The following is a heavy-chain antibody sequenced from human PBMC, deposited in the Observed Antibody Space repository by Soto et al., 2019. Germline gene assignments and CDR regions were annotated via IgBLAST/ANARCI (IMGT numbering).Heavy chain of an antibody. D-gene: IGHD2-15*01. CDR3: AREGGGYCSGGSCQVDY. Sequence: QLQLQESGPGLVKPSETLSLTCTVSGGSISSSSYYWGWIRQPPGKGLEWIGSIYYRGNTYYNPSRKGRVTISVDTSKNQFSLKLSSVTAADTAVYYCAREGGGYCSGGSCQVDYWGQGTLVTVSS. CDR2: IYYRGNT. V-gene: IGHV4-39*02. J-gene: IGHJ4*02. CDR1: GGSISSSSYY.